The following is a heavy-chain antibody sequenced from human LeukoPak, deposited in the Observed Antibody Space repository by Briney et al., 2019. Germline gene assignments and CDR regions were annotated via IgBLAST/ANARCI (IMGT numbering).Heavy chain of an antibody. CDR1: GFTFSTYG. D-gene: IGHD2-15*01. CDR3: ARGDGGGGTHPFDY. J-gene: IGHJ4*02. CDR2: VWYDGSLK. V-gene: IGHV3-33*01. Sequence: GNSLRLSCAASGFTFSTYGMNWVRQAPGKGLECVAVVWYDGSLKYYRDSVKGRFTISRDNSKNTLYLQMNSLRVEDTAVYYCARGDGGGGTHPFDYWGQGTLVTVSS.